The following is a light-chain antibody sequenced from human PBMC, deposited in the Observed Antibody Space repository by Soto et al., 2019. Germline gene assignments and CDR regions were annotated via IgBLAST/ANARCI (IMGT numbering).Light chain of an antibody. CDR2: DAS. V-gene: IGKV3-11*01. Sequence: EIVLTQSPATLSLSPGERATLSCRASQSIGISLAWYQQKPDQAPRLLIYDASNRATGIPARFSGSGFGTDFTLTISSLETEDFALYYCQQRHNWPPLTFGGGTKVEIK. CDR1: QSIGIS. J-gene: IGKJ4*01. CDR3: QQRHNWPPLT.